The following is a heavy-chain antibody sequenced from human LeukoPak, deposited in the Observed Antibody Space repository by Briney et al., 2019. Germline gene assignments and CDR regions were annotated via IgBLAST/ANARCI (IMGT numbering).Heavy chain of an antibody. CDR1: GFTFSSYS. Sequence: PGGSLRLSCAASGFTFSSYSMNWVRQAPGKGLEWVSYISSSGSTIYYADSVKGRFTISRDNAKNSLYLQMNSLRAEDTAVYYCARDSYYDFWSGYYTGIGYWGQGTLVTVSS. J-gene: IGHJ4*02. D-gene: IGHD3-3*01. V-gene: IGHV3-48*04. CDR3: ARDSYYDFWSGYYTGIGY. CDR2: ISSSGSTI.